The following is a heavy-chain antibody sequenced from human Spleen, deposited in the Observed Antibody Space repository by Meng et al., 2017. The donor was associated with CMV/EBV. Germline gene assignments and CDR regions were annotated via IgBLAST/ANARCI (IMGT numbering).Heavy chain of an antibody. Sequence: SETLSLTCTVSGGSVSNVNYYWSWIRQPPGKGLEWIGYISYSGSTNYNPSLKSRVTISGDTSKNQFSLKLSSVTAADTAVYYCARATSHHYYFDFWGQGTLVTVS. D-gene: IGHD1-14*01. J-gene: IGHJ4*02. CDR1: GGSVSNVNYY. CDR3: ARATSHHYYFDF. CDR2: ISYSGST. V-gene: IGHV4-61*01.